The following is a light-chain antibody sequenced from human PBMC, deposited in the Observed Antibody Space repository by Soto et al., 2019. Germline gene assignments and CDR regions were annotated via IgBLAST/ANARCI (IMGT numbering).Light chain of an antibody. CDR1: QNINNW. V-gene: IGKV1-5*01. CDR3: QQYGSSPFT. J-gene: IGKJ3*01. Sequence: DIQMTQSPSTLSASIGDRVTITCRASQNINNWIAWYQQKPGKAPKFLIYDASTLESGVPSRFSGSGFGTEFSLTISRLEPEDSAVYYCQQYGSSPFTFGPGTKVEIK. CDR2: DAS.